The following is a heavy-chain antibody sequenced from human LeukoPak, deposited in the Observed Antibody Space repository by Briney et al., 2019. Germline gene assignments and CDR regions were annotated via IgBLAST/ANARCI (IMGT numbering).Heavy chain of an antibody. CDR3: ARSGSGSYSFNEFDY. Sequence: GGSLRLSCAASGFTFSSYWMSWVRQAPGKGLEWVANIKQDGSEKYYVDSVKGRFTISRDSAKNSLYLQINSLRAEDTAVYYCARSGSGSYSFNEFDYWGQGTLVTVSS. V-gene: IGHV3-7*01. CDR1: GFTFSSYW. D-gene: IGHD3-10*01. CDR2: IKQDGSEK. J-gene: IGHJ4*02.